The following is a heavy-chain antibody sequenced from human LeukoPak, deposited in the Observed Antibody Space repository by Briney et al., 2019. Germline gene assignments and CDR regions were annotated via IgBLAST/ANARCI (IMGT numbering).Heavy chain of an antibody. D-gene: IGHD5-18*01. CDR3: ARDDEKGCTAMVNVVGY. V-gene: IGHV3-30*04. Sequence: PGGSLRLSCAASGSTFSSYAMHWVRQAPGKGLEWVAVISYDGSNKYYADFVEGRFTISRDNSKNTLYLQMNSLRAEDTAVYYCARDDEKGCTAMVNVVGYWGQGTLVTVSS. J-gene: IGHJ4*02. CDR2: ISYDGSNK. CDR1: GSTFSSYA.